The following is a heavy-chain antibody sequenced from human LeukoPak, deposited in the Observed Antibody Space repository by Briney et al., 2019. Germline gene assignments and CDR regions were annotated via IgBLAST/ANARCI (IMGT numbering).Heavy chain of an antibody. D-gene: IGHD2-2*01. Sequence: GASVKVSCKASGYTFTSYAMNWVRQAPGQGLEWMGWINPNSGGTNYAQKFQGRVTMTRDTSISTAYMELSRLRSDDTAVYYCARDNDCSSTSCYGLTDGWFDPWGQGTLVTVSS. J-gene: IGHJ5*02. CDR2: INPNSGGT. CDR1: GYTFTSYA. V-gene: IGHV1-2*02. CDR3: ARDNDCSSTSCYGLTDGWFDP.